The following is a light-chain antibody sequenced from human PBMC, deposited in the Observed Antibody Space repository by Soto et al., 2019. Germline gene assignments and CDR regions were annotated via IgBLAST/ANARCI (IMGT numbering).Light chain of an antibody. Sequence: QSVLTQPPSVSGAPGQRVTISCTGSSSNIGAGYDVHWYLHLPGTAPKLLIFGNSHRPSGVPDRFSASKSGTSASLAITGLQAADEDDYYCQSYDNTLSGVVFGGGTKLTVL. V-gene: IGLV1-40*01. J-gene: IGLJ2*01. CDR1: SSNIGAGYD. CDR2: GNS. CDR3: QSYDNTLSGVV.